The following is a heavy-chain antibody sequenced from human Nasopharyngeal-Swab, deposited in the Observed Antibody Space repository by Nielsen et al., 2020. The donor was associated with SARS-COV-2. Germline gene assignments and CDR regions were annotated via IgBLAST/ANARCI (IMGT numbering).Heavy chain of an antibody. D-gene: IGHD4-11*01. CDR1: EFTFSDYA. CDR2: VSHDGTDK. Sequence: GGSLRLSCSASEFTFSDYAMHWVRQAPGKGLEWVTAVSHDGTDKNYADSVRGRFTISRDNSQNTLFLEMTSLRAEDTAVYFCAKDGGFTTVTMTHYYYYYMDVWGKGTTVTVSS. CDR3: AKDGGFTTVTMTHYYYYYMDV. V-gene: IGHV3-30*18. J-gene: IGHJ6*03.